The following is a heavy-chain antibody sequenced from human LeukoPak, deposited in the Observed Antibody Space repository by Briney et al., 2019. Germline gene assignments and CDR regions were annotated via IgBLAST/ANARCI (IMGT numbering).Heavy chain of an antibody. D-gene: IGHD3-3*01. V-gene: IGHV4-61*02. CDR2: IYASGST. Sequence: PSQTLSLTCTVSGGSISSGSYYWNWIRQPAGKGLEWIGRIYASGSTNYNPSLKSRVTMSVDTSKNQFSLKLSSVTAADTAVYYCAREGFYDFWSGYDVDCWAQGTLVTVSS. CDR1: GGSISSGSYY. CDR3: AREGFYDFWSGYDVDC. J-gene: IGHJ4*02.